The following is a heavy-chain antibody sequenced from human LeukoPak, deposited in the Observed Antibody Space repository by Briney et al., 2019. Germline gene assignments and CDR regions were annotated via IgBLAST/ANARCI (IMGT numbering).Heavy chain of an antibody. CDR2: INPNSGGT. V-gene: IGHV1-2*02. D-gene: IGHD3-10*01. Sequence: ASVTVSCKASGYTFTGYYMHWVRQAPGKGLEWMGWINPNSGGTNYAQKFQGRVTITRDTSISTAYMELSRLRSDDTAVYYCAREGHYGSGSSYGMDVWGQGTTVTVSS. CDR1: GYTFTGYY. CDR3: AREGHYGSGSSYGMDV. J-gene: IGHJ6*02.